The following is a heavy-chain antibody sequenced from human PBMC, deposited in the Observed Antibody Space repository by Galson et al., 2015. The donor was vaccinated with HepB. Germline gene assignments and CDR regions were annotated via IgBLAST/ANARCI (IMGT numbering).Heavy chain of an antibody. CDR2: MHYGGST. Sequence: TLSLTCTVSGGSISSGGYYWTWIRQHPGKGLEWIGYMHYGGSTYHNPSLTSRLTMSVDTSKNQFSLKLSSVTAADTAVYYCARVTYHTRYGVVIETHFDHWGQGTLVTVSS. CDR3: ARVTYHTRYGVVIETHFDH. D-gene: IGHD3-3*01. J-gene: IGHJ4*02. CDR1: GGSISSGGYY. V-gene: IGHV4-31*03.